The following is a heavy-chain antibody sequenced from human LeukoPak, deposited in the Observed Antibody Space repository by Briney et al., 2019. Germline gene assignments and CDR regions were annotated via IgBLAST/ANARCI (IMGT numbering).Heavy chain of an antibody. V-gene: IGHV4-61*02. D-gene: IGHD4-11*01. CDR3: ARVGGYSNYDGDYYYYMDV. CDR2: IYTSGST. Sequence: SESLSLTCTVSGGSISSGSYYWSWIRQPAGKGLEWIGRIYTSGSTNYNPSLKSRVTISVDTSKNQFSLKLSSVTAADTAVYYCARVGGYSNYDGDYYYYMDVWGKGTTVTVSS. CDR1: GGSISSGSYY. J-gene: IGHJ6*03.